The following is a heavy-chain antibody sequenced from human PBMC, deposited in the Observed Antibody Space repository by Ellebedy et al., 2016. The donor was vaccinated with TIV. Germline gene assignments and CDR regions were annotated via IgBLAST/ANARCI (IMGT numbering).Heavy chain of an antibody. D-gene: IGHD3-16*02. J-gene: IGHJ5*02. V-gene: IGHV3-30*03. Sequence: PGGSLRLSCAASGFTFSNSGIHWVRQAPGKGLEWVAVISFDGSNKYYGDSVKGLFTISRDKSNNTVYLQMNSLRPDDTAVYYCAREGKYRSCDHWGQGTLVTVSS. CDR3: AREGKYRSCDH. CDR2: ISFDGSNK. CDR1: GFTFSNSG.